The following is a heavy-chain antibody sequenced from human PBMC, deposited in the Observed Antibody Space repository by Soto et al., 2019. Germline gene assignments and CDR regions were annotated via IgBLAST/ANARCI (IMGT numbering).Heavy chain of an antibody. V-gene: IGHV3-74*03. CDR1: GVTFSSDW. J-gene: IGHJ6*02. D-gene: IGHD2-15*01. Sequence: EVQLVESGGGLVQPGGSLRLSCVASGVTFSSDWMHWVRHAPGKGLMWVSSINRDGSTTTYAGSVKGRFTVSRDNAKNTGYLEMNSLSAEDTGVYHCAGAKDCCGGRCSGYHYYGMDVWGQGTKVTVSS. CDR2: INRDGSTT. CDR3: AGAKDCCGGRCSGYHYYGMDV.